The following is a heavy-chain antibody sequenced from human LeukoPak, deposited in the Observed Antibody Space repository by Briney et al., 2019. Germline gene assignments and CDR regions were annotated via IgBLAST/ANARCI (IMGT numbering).Heavy chain of an antibody. J-gene: IGHJ4*02. CDR3: ARQSPTMVRGVYYFDY. V-gene: IGHV3-74*01. Sequence: PGGSLRLSCAASGFTFSSYWMHWVRQAPGKGLVWVSRINSDGSSTSYADSVKGRFTISRDNAKNTLYLQMNSLRAEDTAVYYCARQSPTMVRGVYYFDYWGQGTLVTVSS. CDR1: GFTFSSYW. CDR2: INSDGSST. D-gene: IGHD3-10*01.